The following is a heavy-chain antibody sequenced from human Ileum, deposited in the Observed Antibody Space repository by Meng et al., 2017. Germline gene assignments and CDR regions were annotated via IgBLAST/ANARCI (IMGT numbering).Heavy chain of an antibody. Sequence: GESLKISCAASGFTFSGNAMSWVRRAPGKGLEWVSSISGSSGNTDYADSVKGRFTISRDNSKNTLYLQMNSLRAEDTALYYCAKDQSVYGSGSSGYFQHWGQGTQVTVSS. CDR1: GFTFSGNA. CDR2: ISGSSGNT. D-gene: IGHD3-10*01. V-gene: IGHV3-23*01. CDR3: AKDQSVYGSGSSGYFQH. J-gene: IGHJ1*01.